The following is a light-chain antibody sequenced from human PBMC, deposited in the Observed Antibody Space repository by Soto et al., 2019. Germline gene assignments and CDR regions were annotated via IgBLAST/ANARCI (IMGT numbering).Light chain of an antibody. CDR1: QSVSSY. J-gene: IGKJ2*01. CDR2: DAS. CDR3: QQRSNWPPYT. Sequence: EIVLTQSPATLSLSPGERATLSCRASQSVSSYLAWYQQKPGQAPRLLIYDASNRATGIPARFSGSGSGTDLTHNISSLEPEDFAVYYCQQRSNWPPYTFGQGTKLEIK. V-gene: IGKV3-11*01.